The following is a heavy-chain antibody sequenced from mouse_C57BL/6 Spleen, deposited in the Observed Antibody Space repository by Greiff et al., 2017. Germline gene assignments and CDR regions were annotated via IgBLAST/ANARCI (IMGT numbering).Heavy chain of an antibody. J-gene: IGHJ2*01. Sequence: VHLVESGPELVKPGASVKISCKASGYAFSSSWMNWVKQRPGKGLEWIGRIYPGDGDTNYNGKFKGKATLTADKSSSTAYMQLSSLTSEDSAVYFCARRGYDYDENFDYWGQGTTLTVSS. V-gene: IGHV1-82*01. D-gene: IGHD2-4*01. CDR2: IYPGDGDT. CDR1: GYAFSSSW. CDR3: ARRGYDYDENFDY.